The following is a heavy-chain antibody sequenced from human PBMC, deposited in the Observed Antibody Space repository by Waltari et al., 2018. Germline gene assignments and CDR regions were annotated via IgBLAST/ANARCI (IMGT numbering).Heavy chain of an antibody. CDR1: GGTFSSYA. CDR3: ARNRGYSYGDHYDAFDI. Sequence: QVQRVQSGAEVKKPGSSVKVSCKASGGTFSSYAISWVRQAPGQGLEWMGGISHIFATANYAQKFQGRGTITADESTSTAYMELSSLRSEDTAVYYCARNRGYSYGDHYDAFDIWGQGTMVTVSS. J-gene: IGHJ3*02. V-gene: IGHV1-69*01. CDR2: ISHIFATA. D-gene: IGHD5-18*01.